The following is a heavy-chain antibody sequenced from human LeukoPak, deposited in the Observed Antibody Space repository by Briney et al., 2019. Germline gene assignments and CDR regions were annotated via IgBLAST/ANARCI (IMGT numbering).Heavy chain of an antibody. V-gene: IGHV3-21*01. CDR2: IDSSSRYI. Sequence: GRSLRLSCAASGFTFSSYNMDWVRRAPGKGLEWVSFIDSSSRYIYQADSVKGRFTISRDNAKSSVFLQMNSLRAEDTAVYYCARVGGHCTSTSCPPPDYWGQGTLVTVSS. CDR1: GFTFSSYN. D-gene: IGHD2-2*01. J-gene: IGHJ4*02. CDR3: ARVGGHCTSTSCPPPDY.